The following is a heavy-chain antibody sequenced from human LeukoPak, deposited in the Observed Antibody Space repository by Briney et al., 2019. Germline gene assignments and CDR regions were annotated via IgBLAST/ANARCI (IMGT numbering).Heavy chain of an antibody. CDR1: GFTFSSYG. CDR2: IWYDGSNK. Sequence: GRSLRLSCAASGFTFSSYGMHWVRQAPGKGLEWVAVIWYDGSNKYYADSVKGRFTISRDNSKNTPYLQMNSLRAEDTAVYYCARAPTTVVTLDYWGQGTLVTVSS. D-gene: IGHD4-23*01. V-gene: IGHV3-33*01. CDR3: ARAPTTVVTLDY. J-gene: IGHJ4*02.